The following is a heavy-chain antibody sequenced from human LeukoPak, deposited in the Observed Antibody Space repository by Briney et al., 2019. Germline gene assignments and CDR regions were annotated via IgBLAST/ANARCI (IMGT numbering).Heavy chain of an antibody. CDR2: INHSGST. J-gene: IGHJ4*02. V-gene: IGHV4-34*01. CDR1: GGSFSGYY. D-gene: IGHD2-2*01. CDR3: ARGPRVVPAAMWWRGTFDY. Sequence: PSETLSLTCAVYGGSFSGYYWSWIRQPPGKGLEWIGEINHSGSTNYNPSLKSRVTISVDTSKNQFSLKLSSVTAADTAVYYCARGPRVVPAAMWWRGTFDYWGQGTLVTVSS.